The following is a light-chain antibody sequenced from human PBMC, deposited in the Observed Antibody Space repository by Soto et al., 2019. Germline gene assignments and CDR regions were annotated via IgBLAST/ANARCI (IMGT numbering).Light chain of an antibody. J-gene: IGKJ1*01. Sequence: MVFKQSPGTLSLSPGERATLSCRASQSVSNNYLAWYQQEPGQAPRLLIYGASNRATGIPDRFSGSGSGTDFTLTISRLEPEDFAVYYCQQYGRSGTFGQGTKVDI. CDR1: QSVSNNY. CDR3: QQYGRSGT. V-gene: IGKV3-20*01. CDR2: GAS.